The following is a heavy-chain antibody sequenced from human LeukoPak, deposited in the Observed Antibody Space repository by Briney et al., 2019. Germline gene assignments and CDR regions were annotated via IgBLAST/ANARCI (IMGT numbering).Heavy chain of an antibody. CDR3: AKDRELLGY. D-gene: IGHD1-26*01. J-gene: IGHJ4*02. V-gene: IGHV3-30*18. Sequence: GRSLRLSCAAYGFTLSTYGTHWVRQAPGEGLGWVAVISYDGRNKNYADSVKGRFTISRDNSKNTLYLQMNSLRAEDTAVYYCAKDRELLGYWGQGTLVTVSS. CDR1: GFTLSTYG. CDR2: ISYDGRNK.